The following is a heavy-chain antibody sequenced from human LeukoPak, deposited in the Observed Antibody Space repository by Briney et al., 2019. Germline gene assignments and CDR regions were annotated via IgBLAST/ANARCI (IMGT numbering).Heavy chain of an antibody. V-gene: IGHV3-53*05. D-gene: IGHD1-26*01. CDR2: IYSGGST. CDR3: ARGLVGTTTAFDI. CDR1: GFTVSRSY. Sequence: GGSLRLSCAASGFTVSRSYMTWVRQAPGEGLEWVSTIYSGGSTYYADSVTGRFTISRDNSKNTLYLQMNSLRDDDTAVYYCARGLVGTTTAFDIWGQGTMVTVPS. J-gene: IGHJ3*02.